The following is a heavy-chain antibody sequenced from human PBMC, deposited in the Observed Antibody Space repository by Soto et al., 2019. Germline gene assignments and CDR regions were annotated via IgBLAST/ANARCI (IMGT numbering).Heavy chain of an antibody. D-gene: IGHD4-17*01. Sequence: EVHLLESGGGLVQPGGSLRLSCAASGFTFRNYAMSWVRQAPGKGPEWVSGISAAGVRTYYTHSVEGRFTISRDNSKATLFLQMDSLRAEDTALYYCAKDPNGDYVGAFDIWCQGTVVTVSS. CDR3: AKDPNGDYVGAFDI. J-gene: IGHJ3*02. CDR2: ISAAGVRT. V-gene: IGHV3-23*01. CDR1: GFTFRNYA.